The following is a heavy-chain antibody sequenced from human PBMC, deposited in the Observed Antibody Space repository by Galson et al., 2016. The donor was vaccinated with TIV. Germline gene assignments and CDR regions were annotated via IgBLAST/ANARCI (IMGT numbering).Heavy chain of an antibody. CDR1: GASVTSGGYS. D-gene: IGHD2-15*01. CDR2: IYFSGSA. V-gene: IGHV4-30-2*01. J-gene: IGHJ4*02. CDR3: ARDHCSGSTCYGVGPDY. Sequence: LSLTCAVSGASVTSGGYSWSWIRQPPGKGLEWIGNIYFSGSAYYNPSLKSRVTISLDTSKNQFSLKLSSVTAADTAVYYCARDHCSGSTCYGVGPDYWGQGTLVTVSS.